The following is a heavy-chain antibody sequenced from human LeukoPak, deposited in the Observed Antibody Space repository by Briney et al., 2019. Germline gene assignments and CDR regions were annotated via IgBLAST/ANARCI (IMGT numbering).Heavy chain of an antibody. J-gene: IGHJ4*02. V-gene: IGHV1-2*02. CDR2: INPNSGGT. CDR1: GYTFTGYY. D-gene: IGHD3-16*01. Sequence: ASVKVSCKASGYTFTGYYTHWVRQAPGQGLEWMGWINPNSGGTNYAQKFQGRVTMTRDTSISTAYMELSSLRSDDTAVYYCARVLVPAGGGVVDYWGQGTLVTVSS. CDR3: ARVLVPAGGGVVDY.